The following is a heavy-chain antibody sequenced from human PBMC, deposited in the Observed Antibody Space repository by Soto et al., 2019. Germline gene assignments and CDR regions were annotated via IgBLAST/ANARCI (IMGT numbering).Heavy chain of an antibody. CDR1: GGAISSGEYY. CDR3: ARVGRGVADY. V-gene: IGHV4-30-4*01. J-gene: IGHJ4*02. Sequence: SETLSLTCTVSGGAISSGEYYWSLIRQPPGKGLGCIGYIYYSGSTYYNPSPNSTVSISVDTSKNQFSLKLNSVTAAETAVYYCARVGRGVADYWGQGTLVTVFS. D-gene: IGHD3-10*01. CDR2: IYYSGST.